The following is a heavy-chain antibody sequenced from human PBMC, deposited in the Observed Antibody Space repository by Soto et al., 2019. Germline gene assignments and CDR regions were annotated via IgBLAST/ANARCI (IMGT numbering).Heavy chain of an antibody. J-gene: IGHJ4*02. Sequence: EVQLLESGGGLVQPGGSLRLSCAASGFTFSSYAMSWVRQAPGKGLEWVSAISGSGGSTYYADSVKGRFTISRDNSKNTLELQMDSLRAEDTAVYYCAKADSSGYYFDAFDYWGQGTLVTVSS. CDR2: ISGSGGST. CDR3: AKADSSGYYFDAFDY. D-gene: IGHD3-22*01. CDR1: GFTFSSYA. V-gene: IGHV3-23*01.